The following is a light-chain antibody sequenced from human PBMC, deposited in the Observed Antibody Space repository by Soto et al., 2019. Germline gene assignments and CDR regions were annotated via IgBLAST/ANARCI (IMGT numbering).Light chain of an antibody. Sequence: QSVLTQPPSVSAAPGQKVTISCSGSSSNIGGNSVSWYQQLPGTAPKLLIYDDNKRPSGIPDRFSGSKSGTSATLGITGFQTGDEADYYCGSWDSSLNGWVFGGGTKVTVL. V-gene: IGLV1-51*01. J-gene: IGLJ3*02. CDR3: GSWDSSLNGWV. CDR2: DDN. CDR1: SSNIGGNS.